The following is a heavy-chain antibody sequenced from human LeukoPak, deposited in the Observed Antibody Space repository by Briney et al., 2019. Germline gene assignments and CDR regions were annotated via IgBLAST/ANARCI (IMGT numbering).Heavy chain of an antibody. CDR2: ISWNSGSI. CDR3: ARENYYDSSGCDY. CDR1: GFTFDDYA. J-gene: IGHJ4*02. V-gene: IGHV3-9*01. Sequence: GGSLRHSCAASGFTFDDYAMHWVRQAPGKGLEWVSGISWNSGSIGYADSVKGRFTISRDNAKNSLYLQMNSLRAEDTAVYYCARENYYDSSGCDYWGQGTLVTVSS. D-gene: IGHD3-22*01.